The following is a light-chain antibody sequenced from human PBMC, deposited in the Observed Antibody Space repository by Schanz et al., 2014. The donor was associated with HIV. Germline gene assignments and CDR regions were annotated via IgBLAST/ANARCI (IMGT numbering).Light chain of an antibody. V-gene: IGLV2-18*02. Sequence: QSALTQPPSASGSPGQSVTISCTGTRSDIGTYDFVSWYQQHPGRAPKLLIYGVTDRPSGVSHRFSGSKSDNTASLTISGLQSDDEADYYCSSSSTTPCVFGGGTKLTVL. CDR1: RSDIGTYDF. J-gene: IGLJ3*02. CDR2: GVT. CDR3: SSSSTTPCV.